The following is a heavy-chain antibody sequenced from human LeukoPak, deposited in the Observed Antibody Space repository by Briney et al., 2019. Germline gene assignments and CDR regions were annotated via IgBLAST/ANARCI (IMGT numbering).Heavy chain of an antibody. D-gene: IGHD3-16*01. V-gene: IGHV1-46*01. Sequence: PWASVKVSCKASGYTFTMYYIHWVRQAPGQGLEWMGMINPSDGATTYAQRFQGRVTMTRDMSTTTVYMVQSSLRSEDTAGYFCAREQREGLSGNLGGLFASYYTYYYMDVWGRGTAVTVSS. CDR1: GYTFTMYY. CDR2: INPSDGAT. CDR3: AREQREGLSGNLGGLFASYYTYYYMDV. J-gene: IGHJ6*03.